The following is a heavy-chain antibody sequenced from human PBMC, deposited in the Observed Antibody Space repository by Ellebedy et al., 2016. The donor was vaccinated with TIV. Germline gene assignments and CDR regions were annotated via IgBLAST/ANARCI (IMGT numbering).Heavy chain of an antibody. V-gene: IGHV3-23*01. D-gene: IGHD2-2*01. Sequence: GESLKISCAASGFTFSSYAMSWVRQPPGKGLEWVSAISGSGGGTYYADSVKGRFTISRDNSKNTLYLQMNSLRAEDTAVYFCTRGKARTGYQYGMDLWGQGTTVTVSS. CDR1: GFTFSSYA. J-gene: IGHJ6*02. CDR2: ISGSGGGT. CDR3: TRGKARTGYQYGMDL.